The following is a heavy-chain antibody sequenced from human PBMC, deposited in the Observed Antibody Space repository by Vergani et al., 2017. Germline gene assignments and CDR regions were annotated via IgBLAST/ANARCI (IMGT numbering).Heavy chain of an antibody. J-gene: IGHJ4*02. CDR1: GFTFSSYS. V-gene: IGHV3-21*01. CDR2: ISSSSSYI. D-gene: IGHD3-22*01. Sequence: EVQLVESGGGLVKPGGSLRLSCAASGFTFSSYSMNWVRQSPGKGLEWVSSISSSSSYIYYAESVKGRFTSSRDNAKNSLYLQMNSLRAEDTAVYYCAIDLFYYESSGYYSGFFDYWGQGTLVTVSS. CDR3: AIDLFYYESSGYYSGFFDY.